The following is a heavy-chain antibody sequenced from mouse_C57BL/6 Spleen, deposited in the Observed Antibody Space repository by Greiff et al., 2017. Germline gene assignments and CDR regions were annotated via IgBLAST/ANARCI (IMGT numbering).Heavy chain of an antibody. Sequence: QVQLQQPGAELVKPGASVKLSCKASGYTFTSYWMHWVKQRPGQGLEWIGMIHPNSGNTNYNEKFKSKATLTVDKSSSTAYMQLSSLTSVDYAVYYCARSGSGALDYWGQGTTLTVSS. J-gene: IGHJ2*01. CDR2: IHPNSGNT. CDR3: ARSGSGALDY. V-gene: IGHV1-64*01. D-gene: IGHD4-1*01. CDR1: GYTFTSYW.